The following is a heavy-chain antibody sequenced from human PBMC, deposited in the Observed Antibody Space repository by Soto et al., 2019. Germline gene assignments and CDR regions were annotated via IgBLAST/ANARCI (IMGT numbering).Heavy chain of an antibody. J-gene: IGHJ4*02. CDR1: GGSISSGGYY. V-gene: IGHV4-31*03. CDR3: ARGGRAQPFDY. CDR2: IYYSGST. D-gene: IGHD3-16*01. Sequence: SETLSLTCTVSGGSISSGGYYWSWIRQHPGKGLEWIGYIYYSGSTYYNPSLKSRVTISVDTSKNQFPLKLSSVTAADTAVYYCARGGRAQPFDYWGQGTLVTVSS.